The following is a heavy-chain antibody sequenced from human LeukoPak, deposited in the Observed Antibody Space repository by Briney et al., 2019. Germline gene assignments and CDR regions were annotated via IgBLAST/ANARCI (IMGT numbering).Heavy chain of an antibody. CDR3: AKDGSGSYFPPYCFDY. Sequence: GGSLRLSCAASGFTFSNYAMSWVRQAPGKGLEWVSGISGSGGGTYYADSVKGRFTISRDNSKNTLYLQINSLRAEDTAVYYCAKDGSGSYFPPYCFDYWGEGTLVTVSS. CDR1: GFTFSNYA. CDR2: ISGSGGGT. D-gene: IGHD3-10*01. V-gene: IGHV3-23*01. J-gene: IGHJ4*02.